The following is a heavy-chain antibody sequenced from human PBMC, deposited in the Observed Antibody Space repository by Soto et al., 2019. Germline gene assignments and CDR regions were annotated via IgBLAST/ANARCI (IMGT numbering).Heavy chain of an antibody. CDR3: ARIRVVTAIQYYGMDV. J-gene: IGHJ6*02. CDR2: ISYDGSNK. Sequence: QVQLVESGGGVVQPGRSLRLSCAASGFTFSSYAMHWVRQAPGKGLEWVAVISYDGSNKYYADSVKGRFTISRDNSKNTLYLQMNSLRAEDTAVYYCARIRVVTAIQYYGMDVWGQGPTVTVSS. CDR1: GFTFSSYA. D-gene: IGHD2-21*02. V-gene: IGHV3-30-3*01.